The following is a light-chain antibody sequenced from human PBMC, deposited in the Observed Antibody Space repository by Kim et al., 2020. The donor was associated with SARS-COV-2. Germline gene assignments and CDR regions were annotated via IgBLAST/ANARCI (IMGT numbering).Light chain of an antibody. CDR3: QQYGDFRWT. CDR2: GSS. CDR1: TDVGGTV. V-gene: IGKV3-20*01. J-gene: IGKJ1*01. Sequence: PGERVSLSCRVSTDVGGTVLGGYQQKPGQAPRLLIYGSSTRATGIPDRFIGSGSGTEFTLTISRLEPEDFAVYYCQQYGDFRWTVGQGTKVEIK.